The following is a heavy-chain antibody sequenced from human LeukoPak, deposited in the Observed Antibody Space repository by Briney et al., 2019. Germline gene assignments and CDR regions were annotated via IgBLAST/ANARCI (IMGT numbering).Heavy chain of an antibody. D-gene: IGHD1-26*01. CDR3: AKINDEVGATSTY. J-gene: IGHJ4*02. V-gene: IGHV3-23*01. CDR1: GFTFSTYA. Sequence: PGGSLRLSCAASGFTFSTYAMSWVRQAPGKGLEWVSTISASGTSTYYADSLKGRFTISRDNSKNTLYLQMNSLRAEDTAVYYCAKINDEVGATSTYWGQGTLVTVPS. CDR2: ISASGTST.